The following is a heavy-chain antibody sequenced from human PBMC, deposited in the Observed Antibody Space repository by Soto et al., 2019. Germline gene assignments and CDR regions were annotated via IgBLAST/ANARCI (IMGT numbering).Heavy chain of an antibody. V-gene: IGHV3-11*06. CDR2: ISPGSRYP. CDR3: ASDDDSSYRSRAFDN. CDR1: GFTFGDSY. Sequence: GSLRLSCAGSGFTFGDSYMSWIRQAPGKGLEWLSYISPGSRYPAYADSVKGRFTISRDNAKNSLYLQMNGLRAEDTAVYYCASDDDSSYRSRAFDNWGQGTMVTVSS. J-gene: IGHJ3*02. D-gene: IGHD3-22*01.